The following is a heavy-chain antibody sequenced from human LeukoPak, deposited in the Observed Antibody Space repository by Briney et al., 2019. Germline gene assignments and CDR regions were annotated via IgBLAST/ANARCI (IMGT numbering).Heavy chain of an antibody. J-gene: IGHJ5*02. Sequence: PSETLSLTCTVSGDSITNPSSYWGWIRQPPRKGLEYIEAIYYSGSTHYNPSLNRRVTMSVDASKNRFSLKVTSVTAADTAVYYCVRTTVSKEGWFDPWGQGTLVTVSS. CDR3: VRTTVSKEGWFDP. CDR2: IYYSGST. D-gene: IGHD4-4*01. V-gene: IGHV4-39*01. CDR1: GDSITNPSSY.